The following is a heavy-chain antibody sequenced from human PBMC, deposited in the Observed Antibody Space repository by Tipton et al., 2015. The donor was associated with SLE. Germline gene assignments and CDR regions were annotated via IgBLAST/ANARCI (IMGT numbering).Heavy chain of an antibody. CDR1: GGSINRSIYY. CDR3: ARRARDGWFFDS. V-gene: IGHV4-39*07. D-gene: IGHD5-24*01. J-gene: IGHJ4*02. CDR2: ISYGGST. Sequence: TLSLTCNVSGGSINRSIYYWAWIRQPPGKGLEYIGSISYGGSTYYNRSLESRLTISVDASKHQFSLNLTSMTAADTALYFCARRARDGWFFDSWGQGLLVTVSS.